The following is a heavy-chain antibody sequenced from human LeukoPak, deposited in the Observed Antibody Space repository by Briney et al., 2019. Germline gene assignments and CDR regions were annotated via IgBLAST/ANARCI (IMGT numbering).Heavy chain of an antibody. D-gene: IGHD3-22*01. CDR1: GFTFSSYA. CDR2: ISGSGGST. CDR3: AKVSYDSSGYEFDY. J-gene: IGHJ4*02. V-gene: IGHV3-23*01. Sequence: GGSLRLSCAASGFTFSSYALSWVRQAPGKGLEWVSAISGSGGSTYYADSVKGRFTISRDNSKNTLYLQMNSLRAEDTAVYYCAKVSYDSSGYEFDYWGQGTLVTVSS.